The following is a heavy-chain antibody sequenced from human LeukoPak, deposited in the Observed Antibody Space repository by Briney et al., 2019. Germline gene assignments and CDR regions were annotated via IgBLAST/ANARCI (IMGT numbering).Heavy chain of an antibody. V-gene: IGHV4-59*01. D-gene: IGHD6-19*01. CDR2: ISYSGST. CDR1: GFTFSSYA. CDR3: ARGGSGWYNFDC. Sequence: PGGSLRLSCAASGFTFSSYAMSWVRQAPGKGLEWIGYISYSGSTNYNPSLKSRVTMSVDTSKNQFSLKLNSVTAADTAVYYCARGGSGWYNFDCWGQGTLVTVSS. J-gene: IGHJ4*02.